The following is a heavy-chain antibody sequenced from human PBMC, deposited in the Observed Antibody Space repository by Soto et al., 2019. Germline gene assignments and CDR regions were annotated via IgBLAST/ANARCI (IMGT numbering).Heavy chain of an antibody. CDR3: ARGDADYYDGNGYLGRH. D-gene: IGHD3-22*01. V-gene: IGHV3-74*01. Sequence: EVQLVESGGGIVQPGGSLRLSCAASGFTFSSYWMHWVRQAPGKGLVWVSRINSDGSRTSYADSAKGRFTISRDNAKNTGYLQMNSLSAEDTAVYYCARGDADYYDGNGYLGRHWAQGPLVTVSS. J-gene: IGHJ4*02. CDR2: INSDGSRT. CDR1: GFTFSSYW.